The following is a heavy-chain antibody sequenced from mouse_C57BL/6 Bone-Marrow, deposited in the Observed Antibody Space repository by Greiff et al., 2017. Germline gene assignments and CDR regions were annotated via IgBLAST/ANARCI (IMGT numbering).Heavy chain of an antibody. V-gene: IGHV1-69*01. CDR2: IDPSDSYT. CDR1: GYTFTSYW. D-gene: IGHD2-5*01. CDR3: TRSGSNYVFAY. Sequence: QVQLQQPGAELVMPGASVKLSCKASGYTFTSYWMHWVKQRPGQGLEWIGEIDPSDSYTNYNQKFKGKSTLTVDKYTSTDYMQLSSLTSEDSAVYYCTRSGSNYVFAYWGQGTLVTVSA. J-gene: IGHJ3*01.